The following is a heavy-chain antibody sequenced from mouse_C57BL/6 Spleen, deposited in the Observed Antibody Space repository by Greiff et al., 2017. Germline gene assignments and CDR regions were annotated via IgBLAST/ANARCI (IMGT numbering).Heavy chain of an antibody. CDR1: GYTFTGYW. Sequence: VQLQQSGAELMKPGASVKLSCKATGYTFTGYWLEWVKQRPGHGLEWIGEILPGSGSTNYNAKFKGKATFTADTSSNTAYMQLSSLTPEDSAIYDCARGAGGAYCYAMDDWGKGTSVTVSS. V-gene: IGHV1-9*01. J-gene: IGHJ4*01. D-gene: IGHD3-3*01. CDR3: ARGAGGAYCYAMDD. CDR2: ILPGSGST.